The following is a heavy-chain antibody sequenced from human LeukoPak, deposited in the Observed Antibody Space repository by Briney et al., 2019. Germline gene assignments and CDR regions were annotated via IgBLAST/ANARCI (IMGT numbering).Heavy chain of an antibody. CDR2: IYTSGST. V-gene: IGHV4-4*07. J-gene: IGHJ3*02. CDR1: GGSISSYY. D-gene: IGHD6-19*01. CDR3: ARGSLAVAQPFAFDI. Sequence: SETLSLTCTVSGGSISSYYWSWIRQPAGKGPEWIGRIYTSGSTNYNPSLKSRVTMSVDTSKNQFSLKLSSVTAADTAVYYCARGSLAVAQPFAFDIWGQGTMVTVSS.